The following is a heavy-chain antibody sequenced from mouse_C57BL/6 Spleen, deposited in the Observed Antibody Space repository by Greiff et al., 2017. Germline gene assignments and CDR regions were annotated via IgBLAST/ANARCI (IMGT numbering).Heavy chain of an antibody. J-gene: IGHJ2*01. D-gene: IGHD2-4*01. CDR2: INPYNGGT. Sequence: EVQLQQSGPVLVKPGASVKMSCKASGYTFTDYYMNWVKQSHGKSLEWIGVINPYNGGTSYNQKFKGKATLTVDKSSSTAYMELNSLTSEDSAVYYCANSYDYDFDYWGQGTTLTVSS. CDR1: GYTFTDYY. V-gene: IGHV1-19*01. CDR3: ANSYDYDFDY.